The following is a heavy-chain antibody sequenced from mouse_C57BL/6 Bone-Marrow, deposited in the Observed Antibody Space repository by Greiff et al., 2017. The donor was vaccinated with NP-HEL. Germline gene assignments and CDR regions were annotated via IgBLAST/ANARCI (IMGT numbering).Heavy chain of an antibody. CDR1: GFNIKDYY. J-gene: IGHJ2*01. CDR2: IEPEDGET. D-gene: IGHD1-1*01. Sequence: VQLQQSGAELVKPGASVKLSCTASGFNIKDYYMHWVKQRTEQGLEWIGRIEPEDGETKYAQKFQGKATITADTSSNTAYLQLSSLTSEDTAVYYCARDYYGSSSDYWGQGTTLTVSS. V-gene: IGHV14-2*01. CDR3: ARDYYGSSSDY.